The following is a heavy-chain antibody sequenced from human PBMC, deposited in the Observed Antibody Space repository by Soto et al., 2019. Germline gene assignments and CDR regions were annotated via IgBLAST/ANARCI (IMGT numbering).Heavy chain of an antibody. Sequence: PSETLSLTCTVSGGSISSGDYYWSWIRQPPGKGLEWIGYIYYSGSTYYNPSLKSRVTISVDTSKSQFSLKLGSVTAADTAVYYCATWFDYGDYVGLNWFDPWGQGTLVTVSS. CDR2: IYYSGST. V-gene: IGHV4-30-4*01. CDR1: GGSISSGDYY. D-gene: IGHD4-17*01. CDR3: ATWFDYGDYVGLNWFDP. J-gene: IGHJ5*02.